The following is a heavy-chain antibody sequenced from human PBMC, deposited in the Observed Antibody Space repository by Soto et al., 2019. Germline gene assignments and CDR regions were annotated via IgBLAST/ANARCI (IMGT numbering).Heavy chain of an antibody. CDR1: GFTFSSYD. Sequence: EVQLVESGGGLVQPGGSLRLSCAASGFTFSSYDMHWVRQATGKGLEWVSAIGTAGDTYYPGSVKGRFTISRENANNSLYLQMNSLRAEDTAVYYCARGYLTEGVVITGLFDYWGQGTLVTVSS. CDR3: ARGYLTEGVVITGLFDY. CDR2: IGTAGDT. J-gene: IGHJ4*02. D-gene: IGHD3-22*01. V-gene: IGHV3-13*01.